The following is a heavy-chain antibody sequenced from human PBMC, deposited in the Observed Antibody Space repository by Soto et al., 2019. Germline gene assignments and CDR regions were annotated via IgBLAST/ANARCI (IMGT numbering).Heavy chain of an antibody. CDR1: GFTFSSYA. CDR2: ISYDGSNK. D-gene: IGHD2-15*01. V-gene: IGHV3-30-3*01. CDR3: ASGAVQRGWWQAVNYYYGMDV. J-gene: IGHJ6*02. Sequence: SLRLSCAASGFTFSSYAMHWVRQAPGKGLEWVAVISYDGSNKYYADSVKGRFTISRDNSKNTLYLQMNSLRAEDTAVYYCASGAVQRGWWQAVNYYYGMDVWGQGTTVTVSS.